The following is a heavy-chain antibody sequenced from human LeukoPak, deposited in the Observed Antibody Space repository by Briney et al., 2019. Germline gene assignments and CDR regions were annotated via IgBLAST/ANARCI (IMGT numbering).Heavy chain of an antibody. CDR2: IRSKAYGGTT. D-gene: IGHD3-22*01. Sequence: GGSLRLSCTASGFTLGDYAMSWFRQAPGKGLEWVGFIRSKAYGGTTEYAASVKGRFTISRDDSKSIAYLQMNSLKTEDTAVYYCTRGGNYYDSAAEFDPWGQGTLVTVSS. CDR1: GFTLGDYA. CDR3: TRGGNYYDSAAEFDP. V-gene: IGHV3-49*03. J-gene: IGHJ5*02.